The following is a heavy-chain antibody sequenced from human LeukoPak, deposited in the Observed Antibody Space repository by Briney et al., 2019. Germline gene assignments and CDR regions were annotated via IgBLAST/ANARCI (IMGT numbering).Heavy chain of an antibody. CDR2: INPSGGST. CDR1: GYTFTSYG. CDR3: AREFNFGSGSYYKDLAYYYYYYGMDV. V-gene: IGHV1-46*01. Sequence: ASVKVSCKASGYTFTSYGISWVRQASGQGLEWMGIINPSGGSTSYAQKFQGRVTMTRDTSTSTVYMELSSLRSEDTAVYYCAREFNFGSGSYYKDLAYYYYYYGMDVWGQGTTVTVSS. D-gene: IGHD3-10*01. J-gene: IGHJ6*02.